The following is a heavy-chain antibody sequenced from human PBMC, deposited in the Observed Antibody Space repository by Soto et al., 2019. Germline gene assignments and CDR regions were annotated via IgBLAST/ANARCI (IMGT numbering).Heavy chain of an antibody. Sequence: SQTLSLTCAISGDSVSSNTAAWNWIRQSPSRGLEWLGRTYYRSKWYNDYAVSVKSRITINPDTSKNQFSLQLNSVTPEDTAVYYCARAEAIAVAVPSQAAFDIWGQGTMVPVSS. D-gene: IGHD6-19*01. V-gene: IGHV6-1*01. CDR3: ARAEAIAVAVPSQAAFDI. CDR2: TYYRSKWYN. CDR1: GDSVSSNTAA. J-gene: IGHJ3*02.